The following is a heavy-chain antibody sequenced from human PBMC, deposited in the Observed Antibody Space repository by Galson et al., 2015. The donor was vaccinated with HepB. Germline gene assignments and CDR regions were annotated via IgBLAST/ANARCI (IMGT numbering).Heavy chain of an antibody. V-gene: IGHV3-30*04. CDR1: GFTFSSYA. Sequence: SLRLSCAASGFTFSSYAMHWVRQAPGKGLEWVAVISYDGSNKYYADSVKGRFTISRDNSKNTLYLQMNSLRAEDTAVYHCARDGNNDAFDIWGQGTMVTVSS. D-gene: IGHD1-26*01. CDR2: ISYDGSNK. CDR3: ARDGNNDAFDI. J-gene: IGHJ3*02.